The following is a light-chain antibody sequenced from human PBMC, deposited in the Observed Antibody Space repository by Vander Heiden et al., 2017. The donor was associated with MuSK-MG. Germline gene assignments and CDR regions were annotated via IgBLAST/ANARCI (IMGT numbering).Light chain of an antibody. J-gene: IGLJ3*02. V-gene: IGLV9-49*01. CDR1: SGSRNYK. Sequence: QPVLTQPPSASASLGASVTLTCTLSSGSRNYKVDWDKQRPGKGPRWVRRVGTGGIVGYKGDGSPDRFAGLGSGMNRSLTINNVQEEDESDYHCGADHGVGTNFLWVFGGGTKLTVL. CDR2: VGTGGIVG. CDR3: GADHGVGTNFLWV.